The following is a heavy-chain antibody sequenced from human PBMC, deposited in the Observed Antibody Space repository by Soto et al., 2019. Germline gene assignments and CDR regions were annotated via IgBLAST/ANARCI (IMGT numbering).Heavy chain of an antibody. J-gene: IGHJ6*02. D-gene: IGHD2-15*01. CDR3: ARTTGVGYCSGGSCNTYYYYGMDV. Sequence: GESLKISCKGSGYSFTSYWISWVRQMPGKGLEWMGRIDPSDSYTNYSPSFQGHVTISADKSISTAYLQWSSLKASDTAMYYCARTTGVGYCSGGSCNTYYYYGMDVWGQGTTVTVS. V-gene: IGHV5-10-1*01. CDR2: IDPSDSYT. CDR1: GYSFTSYW.